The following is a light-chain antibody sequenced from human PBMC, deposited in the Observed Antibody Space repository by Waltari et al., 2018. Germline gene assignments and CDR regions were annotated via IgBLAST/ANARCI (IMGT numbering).Light chain of an antibody. CDR3: SSYTSSSTLV. CDR1: SSDVGGYNY. V-gene: IGLV2-14*01. J-gene: IGLJ2*01. Sequence: QSALTQPASVSGSPGQSITISCAGTSSDVGGYNYVSWYQQHPDKAPQLVFYEVSHRPPGVSSRFSGSKAGNTASLTISGLRAEDEADYYCSSYTSSSTLVFGGGTKVTVL. CDR2: EVS.